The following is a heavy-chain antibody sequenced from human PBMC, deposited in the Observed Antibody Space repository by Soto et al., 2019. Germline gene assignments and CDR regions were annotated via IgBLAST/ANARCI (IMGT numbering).Heavy chain of an antibody. CDR1: GDSLRSGEYY. V-gene: IGHV4-30-4*01. Sequence: QVQLQESGPGLVKPSQTLSLTCSVSGDSLRSGEYYWTWIRQSPGKSLEWFGFILYGGSTKYNPSLASRLTMSVVRSKNQFSLRLSSVTAADTAVYFCARGWDTRITGTTTWFDPWGPGTLVTVSS. D-gene: IGHD1-20*01. CDR2: ILYGGST. CDR3: ARGWDTRITGTTTWFDP. J-gene: IGHJ5*02.